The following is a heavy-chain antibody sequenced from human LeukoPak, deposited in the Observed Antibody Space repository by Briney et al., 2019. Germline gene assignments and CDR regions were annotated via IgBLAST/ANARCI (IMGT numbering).Heavy chain of an antibody. J-gene: IGHJ6*03. D-gene: IGHD3-10*01. CDR2: IYYSGST. CDR1: GGSISSYY. Sequence: SETLSLTCTVSGGSISSYYWSWIRQPPGKGLEWIGYIYYSGSTNYNPSLKSRVTISVDTSKNQFSLKLSSVTAADTAVYYCARQAYGSGSYYNPLYYMDVWGKGTTVTVSS. V-gene: IGHV4-59*08. CDR3: ARQAYGSGSYYNPLYYMDV.